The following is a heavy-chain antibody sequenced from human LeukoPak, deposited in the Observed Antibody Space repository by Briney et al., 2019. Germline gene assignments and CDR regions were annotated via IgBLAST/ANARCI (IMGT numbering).Heavy chain of an antibody. CDR3: ARDREYYDSSGYPPKYYFDY. D-gene: IGHD3-22*01. Sequence: PSETLSLTCTVSGGSISSGGYSWSWIRQHPGKGLEWIGYIYYSGSTYYNPSLKSRVTISVDTSKNQFSLKLSSVTAADTAVYYCARDREYYDSSGYPPKYYFDYWGQGTLVTVSS. CDR2: IYYSGST. V-gene: IGHV4-31*03. CDR1: GGSISSGGYS. J-gene: IGHJ4*02.